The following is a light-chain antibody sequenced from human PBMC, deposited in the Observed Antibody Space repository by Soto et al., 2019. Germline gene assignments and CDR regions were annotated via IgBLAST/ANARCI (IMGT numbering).Light chain of an antibody. J-gene: IGKJ4*01. V-gene: IGKV3-20*01. CDR1: QSVSSSY. Sequence: EIVLTQSPGTLSLSPGERATLSCRASQSVSSSYLAWYQQKPGQAPRLLIYGASSRATGIPDRFSGSGSRTDFTLTIRRLEPEDFAVYYCHQYDSSPLSFGGGTKVEIK. CDR2: GAS. CDR3: HQYDSSPLS.